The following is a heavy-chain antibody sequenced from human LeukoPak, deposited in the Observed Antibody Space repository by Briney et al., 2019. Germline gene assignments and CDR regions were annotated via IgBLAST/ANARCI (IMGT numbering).Heavy chain of an antibody. V-gene: IGHV1-69*13. CDR1: GGTFSSYA. J-gene: IGHJ4*02. CDR2: IIPIFGTA. Sequence: VAAVKVSCKATGGTFSSYAISWVRPAPGQGLEWMGRIIPIFGTANNVRTLQGRATITADESTSTAYMELSSLRSEDTAVYYCARDRRPYDYGDQPYDYWGQGTLVTVSS. D-gene: IGHD4-17*01. CDR3: ARDRRPYDYGDQPYDY.